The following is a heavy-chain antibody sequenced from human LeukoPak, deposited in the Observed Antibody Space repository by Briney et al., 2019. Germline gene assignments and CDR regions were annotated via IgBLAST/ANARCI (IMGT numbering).Heavy chain of an antibody. Sequence: GGSLRLSCAASGFTFSSYWMHWVRQVPGKGLVWVSRINSDGSSTSYADSVKGRFTISRDNAKNTLYVQMNSLRAEDTAVYYRSTGSGHAFDIWGRGTMVTVSS. CDR3: STGSGHAFDI. D-gene: IGHD3-10*01. J-gene: IGHJ3*02. CDR2: INSDGSST. CDR1: GFTFSSYW. V-gene: IGHV3-74*01.